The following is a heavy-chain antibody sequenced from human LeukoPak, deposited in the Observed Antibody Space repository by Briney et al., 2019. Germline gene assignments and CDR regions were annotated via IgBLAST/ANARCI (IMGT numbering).Heavy chain of an antibody. CDR3: ARAPRRGYTYGHDY. Sequence: SETLSLTCTVSGGSISSGGYYWSWIRQPAGKGLEWIGRIYTSGSTNYNPSLKSRVTISVDTSKNQFSLKLTSVTAADTAVYYCARAPRRGYTYGHDYWGQGTLVTVSS. V-gene: IGHV4-61*02. CDR1: GGSISSGGYY. CDR2: IYTSGST. J-gene: IGHJ4*02. D-gene: IGHD5-18*01.